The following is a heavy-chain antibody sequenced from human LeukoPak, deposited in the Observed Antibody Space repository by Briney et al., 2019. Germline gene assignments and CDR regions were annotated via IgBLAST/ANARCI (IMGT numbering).Heavy chain of an antibody. CDR1: GFTFSSCA. CDR2: IYSTGST. J-gene: IGHJ3*02. Sequence: GGSLRLSCAASGFTFSSCAVHWVRQAPGKGLEWVSVIYSTGSTYYADSVKGRFTISRDNSKNTLFLQMNSLRAEDTAVYYCARGRRDCSGDCYVAFDIWGQGTMVTVSS. D-gene: IGHD2-21*02. CDR3: ARGRRDCSGDCYVAFDI. V-gene: IGHV3-53*01.